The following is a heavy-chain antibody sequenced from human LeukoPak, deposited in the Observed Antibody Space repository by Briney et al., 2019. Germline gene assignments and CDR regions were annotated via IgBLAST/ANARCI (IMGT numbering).Heavy chain of an antibody. CDR3: ARVDNRDWYYFDY. J-gene: IGHJ4*02. CDR2: INPKSGGT. Sequence: ASVKVSCKASGYNFADHYVHWVRQAPGQGLEWMGWINPKSGGTDYAQKFQGRVAMTSDTSIRTGYMELNNLTSYDTAVYYCARVDNRDWYYFDYWGQGSLVTVSS. CDR1: GYNFADHY. V-gene: IGHV1-2*02. D-gene: IGHD3/OR15-3a*01.